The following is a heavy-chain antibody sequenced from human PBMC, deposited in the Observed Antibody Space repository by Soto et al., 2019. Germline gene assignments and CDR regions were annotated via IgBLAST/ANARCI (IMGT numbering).Heavy chain of an antibody. Sequence: QVQLVQSGAAVKTPGSSVKVSCKASGGTFSSYAISWVRQAPGQGLEWVGGIIPIFGTANYAQTFQGRVTIMADESTSTAYMELSSLRSEDTAVYYCAILLKAGAGTRWHGMDVWGQGTTVTVSS. D-gene: IGHD6-13*01. V-gene: IGHV1-69*01. CDR1: GGTFSSYA. CDR3: AILLKAGAGTRWHGMDV. CDR2: IIPIFGTA. J-gene: IGHJ6*02.